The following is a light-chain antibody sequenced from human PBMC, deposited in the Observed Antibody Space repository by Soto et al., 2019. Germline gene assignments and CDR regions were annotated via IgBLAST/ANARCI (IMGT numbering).Light chain of an antibody. Sequence: DIQMTQSPSSLSASVADRVTITCRARQDIGTDLGWYQQKPGKAPERLIYEASVLQSGVPSRFRGSGSGTEFTLTVSSLQLEDGATYYSVQNYSYPLTFGGATKVDIK. V-gene: IGKV1-17*01. J-gene: IGKJ4*01. CDR3: VQNYSYPLT. CDR1: QDIGTD. CDR2: EAS.